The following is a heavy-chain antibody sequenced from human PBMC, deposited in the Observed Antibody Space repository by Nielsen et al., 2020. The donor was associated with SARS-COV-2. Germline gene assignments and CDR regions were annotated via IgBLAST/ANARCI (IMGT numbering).Heavy chain of an antibody. CDR3: ARLWTGIAAAGSGGGPDY. Sequence: GESLKISCKGSGYSFTSYWISWVRQMPGKGLEWMGRIDPSDSYTNYSPSFQGHVTISADKSISTAYLQWSSLKASDTAMYYCARLWTGIAAAGSGGGPDYWGQGTLVTVSS. J-gene: IGHJ4*02. CDR2: IDPSDSYT. D-gene: IGHD6-13*01. V-gene: IGHV5-10-1*01. CDR1: GYSFTSYW.